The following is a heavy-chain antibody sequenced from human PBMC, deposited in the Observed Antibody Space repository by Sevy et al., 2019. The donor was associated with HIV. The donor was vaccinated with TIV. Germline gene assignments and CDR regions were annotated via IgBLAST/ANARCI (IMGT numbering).Heavy chain of an antibody. J-gene: IGHJ5*02. CDR1: GYTLTEFS. D-gene: IGHD1-26*01. V-gene: IGHV1-24*01. CDR3: ARCLGGLRPWEYNWFDP. CDR2: FDPGDGDAET. Sequence: ASVKVSCKVSGYTLTEFSIHWVRQAPGKGLEWMGGFDPGDGDAETPYAQKFRDRLTMTADTSTDTVYMELSSLRSEDTAVYYCARCLGGLRPWEYNWFDPWGQGTLVTVSS.